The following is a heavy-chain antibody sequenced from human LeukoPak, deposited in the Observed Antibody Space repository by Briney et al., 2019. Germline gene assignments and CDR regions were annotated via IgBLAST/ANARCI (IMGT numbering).Heavy chain of an antibody. CDR2: VYYSGST. V-gene: IGHV4-39*07. CDR3: ARASHDYGDYSHFDY. Sequence: PSETLSLTCTVSGGSISTTNYYWGWIRQSPGKGLEWFGCVYYSGSTYYNPSLKSRVTISVDTSQNQFSLQLTSVTAADTAVYYCARASHDYGDYSHFDYWGQGTLVTVSS. D-gene: IGHD4-17*01. CDR1: GGSISTTNYY. J-gene: IGHJ4*02.